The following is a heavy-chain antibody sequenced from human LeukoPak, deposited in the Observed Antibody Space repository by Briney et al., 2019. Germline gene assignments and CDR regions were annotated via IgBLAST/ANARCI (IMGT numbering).Heavy chain of an antibody. CDR1: GGSISTSSYY. CDR3: ARGSGPYRRTTYYYYGMDV. V-gene: IGHV4-39*01. D-gene: IGHD5-18*01. J-gene: IGHJ6*02. Sequence: SSETLSLTCTVSGGSISTSSYYWGWIRQPPGKGLEWIGNIHNSESTYYNPSLKSRVTMSVDTSKNQFSLKLSSVTAADTAVYYCARGSGPYRRTTYYYYGMDVWGQGTTVTVSS. CDR2: IHNSEST.